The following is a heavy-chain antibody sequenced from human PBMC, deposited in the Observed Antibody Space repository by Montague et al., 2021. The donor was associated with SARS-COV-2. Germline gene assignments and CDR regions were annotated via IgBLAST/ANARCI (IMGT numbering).Heavy chain of an antibody. CDR3: ARTWAYGSGSYGVDP. D-gene: IGHD3-10*01. CDR2: IYWDDDG. J-gene: IGHJ5*02. CDR1: GLSLSTDGMG. Sequence: PALVKPTQTLTLTCIFSGLSLSTDGMGVGWIRQPPGRALEWLALIYWDDDGRYSPSLRSRLTITKDTSKNQVVLTMTNMDPVDTATYYCARTWAYGSGSYGVDPWGQGTLVTVSS. V-gene: IGHV2-5*02.